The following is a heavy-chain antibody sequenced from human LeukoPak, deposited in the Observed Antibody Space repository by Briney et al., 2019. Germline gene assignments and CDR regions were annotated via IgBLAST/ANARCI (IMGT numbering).Heavy chain of an antibody. CDR1: GFTFSDYN. CDR2: ISYDGSNK. V-gene: IGHV3-30*18. Sequence: GGSLRLSCAASGFTFSDYNMRWIRQAPGKGLEWVAVISYDGSNKYYADSVKGRFTISRDNSKNTLYLQMNSLRAEDTAVYYCAELGITMIGGVWGKGTTVTISS. J-gene: IGHJ6*04. D-gene: IGHD3-10*02. CDR3: AELGITMIGGV.